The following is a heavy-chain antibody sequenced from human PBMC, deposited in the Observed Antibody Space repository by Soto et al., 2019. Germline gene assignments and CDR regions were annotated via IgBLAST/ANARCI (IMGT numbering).Heavy chain of an antibody. CDR2: MYSDGKT. V-gene: IGHV3-53*01. D-gene: IGHD2-21*01. CDR1: GFVVNRNY. Sequence: GGSLRLSCATSGFVVNRNYMHWVRQAPGKGLEWVSVMYSDGKTYYGESVKGRFTISRDNSKNTVFLHRKSLRAEDTAVYYCARSPYCGTECNSGYLDFWGQGSLVTVSS. J-gene: IGHJ4*02. CDR3: ARSPYCGTECNSGYLDF.